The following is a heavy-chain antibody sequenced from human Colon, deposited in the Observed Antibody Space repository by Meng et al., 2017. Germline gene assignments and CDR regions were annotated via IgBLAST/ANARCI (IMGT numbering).Heavy chain of an antibody. V-gene: IGHV4-61*01. CDR1: GGSVGSSRYY. D-gene: IGHD6-13*01. CDR2: IYYSGNT. CDR3: ARDFAGYNAFDI. Sequence: SETLSLTCTVSGGSVGSSRYYWSWIRQPPGKGLQWIGYIYYSGNTNYNPSIKSRVTLSVDTSKNQFSLKLNSVTAADTAVYYCARDFAGYNAFDIWGQGTMVTVS. J-gene: IGHJ3*02.